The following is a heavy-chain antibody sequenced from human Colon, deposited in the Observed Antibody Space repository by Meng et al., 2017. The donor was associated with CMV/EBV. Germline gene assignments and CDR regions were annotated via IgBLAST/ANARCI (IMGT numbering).Heavy chain of an antibody. CDR1: ADSISSYY. CDR3: ARVNGIVGAIDAFDI. V-gene: IGHV4-59*01. Sequence: SETLSLTCTVSADSISSYYWSWIRQPPGKGLEWIEYIYYSGSTNYNPSLKSRVTMSVDTSKNQFSLKLTSVTAADTAVYYCARVNGIVGAIDAFDIWGQGTMVTVSS. CDR2: IYYSGST. J-gene: IGHJ3*02. D-gene: IGHD1-26*01.